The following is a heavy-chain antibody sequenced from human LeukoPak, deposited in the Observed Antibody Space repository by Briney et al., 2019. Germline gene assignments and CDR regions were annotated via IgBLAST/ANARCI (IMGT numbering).Heavy chain of an antibody. Sequence: GGSLRLSCEASGFTFSNSAMSWVRQAPGKGLEWVSGISASGHYTYNADSAKGRFTISRDNSKNTLYLQMSSLRDEDTALYYCAKAGSWGDYYSYFYIDVGAKGPRSPSP. J-gene: IGHJ6*03. V-gene: IGHV3-23*01. CDR1: GFTFSNSA. CDR3: AKAGSWGDYYSYFYIDV. CDR2: ISASGHYT. D-gene: IGHD3-16*01.